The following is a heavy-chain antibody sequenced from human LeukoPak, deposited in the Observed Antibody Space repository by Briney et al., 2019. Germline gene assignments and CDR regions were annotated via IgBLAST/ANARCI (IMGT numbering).Heavy chain of an antibody. CDR3: ARVWSGYYFVVITDYYYYMDV. D-gene: IGHD3-3*01. V-gene: IGHV4-34*01. J-gene: IGHJ6*03. Sequence: SETLSLTCAVYGGSFSGYYWSWLRQPPGKGLEWIGEINHSGSTNYNPSLKSRVTISVDTSKNQFSLKLSSVTAADTAVYYCARVWSGYYFVVITDYYYYMDVWGKGTTVTVSS. CDR2: INHSGST. CDR1: GGSFSGYY.